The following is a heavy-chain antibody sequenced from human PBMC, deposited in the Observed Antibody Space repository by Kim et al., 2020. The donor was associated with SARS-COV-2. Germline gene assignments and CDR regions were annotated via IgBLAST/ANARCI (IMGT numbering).Heavy chain of an antibody. Sequence: ADSVKGRFTISRDNSKTTLYLQMNSLRAEDTAVYYCASGATSPHYYGMDVWGQGTTVTVSS. V-gene: IGHV3-30*07. CDR3: ASGATSPHYYGMDV. J-gene: IGHJ6*02. D-gene: IGHD5-12*01.